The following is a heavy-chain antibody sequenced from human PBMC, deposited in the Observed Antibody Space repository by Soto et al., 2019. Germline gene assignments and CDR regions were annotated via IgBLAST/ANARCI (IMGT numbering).Heavy chain of an antibody. CDR3: AREPRYCRGGSCSITGDAYDI. CDR2: ISNRGDT. V-gene: IGHV3-66*01. Sequence: EVQLVESGGGLVQPGGSLRLSCTASGFIVSDTYVNWVRQVPGKGLEWVSVISNRGDTHYADSVRGRFSLSRDISDNTLHLQMNNLRVEDPAVYYCAREPRYCRGGSCSITGDAYDIWGQGTMVTVSS. J-gene: IGHJ3*02. D-gene: IGHD2-15*01. CDR1: GFIVSDTY.